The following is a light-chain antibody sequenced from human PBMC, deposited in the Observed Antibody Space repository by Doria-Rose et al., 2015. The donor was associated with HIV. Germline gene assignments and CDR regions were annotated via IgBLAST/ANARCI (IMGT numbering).Light chain of an antibody. V-gene: IGKV1-16*02. Sequence: TQSPSSLSASVGDRVTITCRASQDINTYLAWFQQKPGKAPKSLIYAASSLQSGVPSKFRGSGSETDVTLTITSLQPEDFATDDCQQYKSYTITVGQGTRLEIK. CDR3: QQYKSYTIT. CDR1: QDINTY. CDR2: AAS. J-gene: IGKJ5*01.